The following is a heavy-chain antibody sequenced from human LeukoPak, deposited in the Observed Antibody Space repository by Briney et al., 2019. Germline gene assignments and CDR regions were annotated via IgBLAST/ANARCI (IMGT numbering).Heavy chain of an antibody. CDR1: GFTFSSYS. J-gene: IGHJ6*02. CDR2: ISGSGGST. V-gene: IGHV3-23*01. D-gene: IGHD1-14*01. CDR3: AKSGGGYYYYAMDV. Sequence: GGSLRLSCAASGFTFSSYSMNWVRQAPGKGLEWVSGISGSGGSTYYADSVKGRFTISRDNSKNTLYLQMNSLRAEDTAVYYCAKSGGGYYYYAMDVWGQGTTVTVSS.